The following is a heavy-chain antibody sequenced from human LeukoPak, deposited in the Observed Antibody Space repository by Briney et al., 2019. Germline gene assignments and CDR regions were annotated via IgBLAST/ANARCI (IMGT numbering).Heavy chain of an antibody. J-gene: IGHJ4*02. CDR1: GFTFSSYS. CDR2: ISGSSSTI. V-gene: IGHV3-48*04. CDR3: ASPFGDYDY. Sequence: GGSLRLSCAASGFTFSSYSMNWVRQAPGKGLEWVSYISGSSSTIYYADSVKGRFTISRDNAKNSLYLQMNSLRAEDTAVYYCASPFGDYDYWGQGTLVTVSS. D-gene: IGHD3-10*01.